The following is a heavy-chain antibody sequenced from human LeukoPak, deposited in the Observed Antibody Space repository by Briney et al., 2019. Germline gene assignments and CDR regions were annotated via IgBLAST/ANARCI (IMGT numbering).Heavy chain of an antibody. J-gene: IGHJ3*02. CDR2: INSDESRT. CDR1: GFTFSTFW. Sequence: GGSLRLSCAASGFTFSTFWMHWVRHVPGKRLVWVSRINSDESRTNYADSVKGRFTISRDNAKNSLYLQMNSLRAEDTAVYYCARDKEMYYGSGTYAFDIWGQGTTVTVSS. D-gene: IGHD3-10*01. CDR3: ARDKEMYYGSGTYAFDI. V-gene: IGHV3-74*01.